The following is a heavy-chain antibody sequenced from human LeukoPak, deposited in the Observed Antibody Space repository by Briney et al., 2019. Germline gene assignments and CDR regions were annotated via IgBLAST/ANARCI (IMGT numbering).Heavy chain of an antibody. J-gene: IGHJ4*02. CDR3: ARDLLDYYDSSGYESFDY. V-gene: IGHV3-21*04. CDR1: GFTFSSYA. CDR2: ISSSGSTI. Sequence: GGSLRLSCAASGFTFSSYAMSWVRQAPGKGLEWVSAISSSGSTIYYADSVKGRFTISRDNAKNSLYLQMNSLRAEDTAVYYCARDLLDYYDSSGYESFDYWGQGTLVTVSS. D-gene: IGHD3-22*01.